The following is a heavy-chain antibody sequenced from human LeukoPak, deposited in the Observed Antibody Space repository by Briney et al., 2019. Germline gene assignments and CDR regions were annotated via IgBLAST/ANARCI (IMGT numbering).Heavy chain of an antibody. CDR3: ARATSGYFDY. Sequence: GGSLRLSCAASGFTFSNAWMSWVRQAPGKGLEWVGRTRNKANSYTTEYAASVKGRFTISRDDSKNSLYLQMNSLKTEDTAVYYCARATSGYFDYWGQGTLVTVSS. CDR1: GFTFSNAW. CDR2: TRNKANSYTT. J-gene: IGHJ4*02. V-gene: IGHV3-72*01. D-gene: IGHD1-1*01.